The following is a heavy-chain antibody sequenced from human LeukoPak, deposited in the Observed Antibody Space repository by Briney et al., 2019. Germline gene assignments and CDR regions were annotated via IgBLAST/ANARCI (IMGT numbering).Heavy chain of an antibody. D-gene: IGHD1-26*01. CDR3: AKSAGGSYYPSGYFDY. CDR2: ICGSGGST. CDR1: GFTFSSYA. J-gene: IGHJ4*02. V-gene: IGHV3-23*01. Sequence: GGSLRLSCAASGFTFSSYAMSWVRQAPGKGLEWVSAICGSGGSTYYADSVKGRFTISRDNSKNTLYLQMNSLRAEDTAVYYCAKSAGGSYYPSGYFDYWGQGTLVTVSS.